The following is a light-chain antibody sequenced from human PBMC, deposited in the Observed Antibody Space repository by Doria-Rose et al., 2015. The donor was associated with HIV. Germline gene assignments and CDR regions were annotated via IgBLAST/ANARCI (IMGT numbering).Light chain of an antibody. CDR1: QGISSY. CDR3: QQYYSYPRA. V-gene: IGKV1-8*01. Sequence: IQMTQSPSSFSASTGDRVTITCRASQGISSYLAWYQQKPGKAPNLLIYAASTLQSGVPSRFGGNGSGTDFTLTISCLQSEDFATYYCQQYYSYPRAFGQGTRLEIK. J-gene: IGKJ5*01. CDR2: AAS.